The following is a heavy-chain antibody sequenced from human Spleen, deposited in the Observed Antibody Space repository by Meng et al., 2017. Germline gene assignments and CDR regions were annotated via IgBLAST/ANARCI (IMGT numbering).Heavy chain of an antibody. CDR3: ARVLGDSSSWYAIGF. V-gene: IGHV3-48*03. D-gene: IGHD6-13*01. Sequence: GESLKISCVASGFTFSSYEMNWVRQAPGKGLEWVSYISSGSSVSTIYYADSVKGRFTISKDNAKNSLYLQMDSLSAEDTAVYYCARVLGDSSSWYAIGFWGQGTLVTVSS. J-gene: IGHJ4*02. CDR1: GFTFSSYE. CDR2: ISSGSSVSTI.